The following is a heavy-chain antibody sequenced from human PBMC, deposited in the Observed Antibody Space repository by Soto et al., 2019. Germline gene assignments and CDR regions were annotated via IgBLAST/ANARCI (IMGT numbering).Heavy chain of an antibody. D-gene: IGHD4-17*01. J-gene: IGHJ6*02. CDR2: ISYDGSNK. CDR3: TVTTSYYYYGMDV. Sequence: QVQLVESGGGVVQPGRSLRLSCAASGFTFSSYAMHWVRQAPGKGLEWVAVISYDGSNKYYADSVKSRFTISRDNSKNTLYLQMNSLRAEDTAVYYCTVTTSYYYYGMDVWGQGTTVTVSS. V-gene: IGHV3-30-3*01. CDR1: GFTFSSYA.